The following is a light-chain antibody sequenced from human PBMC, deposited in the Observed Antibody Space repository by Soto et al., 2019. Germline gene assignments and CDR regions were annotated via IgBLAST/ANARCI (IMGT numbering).Light chain of an antibody. J-gene: IGLJ3*02. CDR3: SSFAGSSTYTWV. CDR2: AGN. V-gene: IGLV2-23*01. Sequence: QSVLTQPASVSGSPGQSIAISCTGTSSDVGSYVSWYQQHPGKAPKLIIYAGNERPSGVSNRFSGSKSANTASLTISGLQAEDEGDYYCSSFAGSSTYTWVFGGGTKVTVL. CDR1: SSDVGSY.